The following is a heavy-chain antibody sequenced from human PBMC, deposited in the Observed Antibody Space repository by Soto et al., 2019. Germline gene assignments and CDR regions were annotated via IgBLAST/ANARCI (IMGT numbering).Heavy chain of an antibody. CDR3: ARDKGYDFWSGLNLYGMDV. D-gene: IGHD3-3*01. J-gene: IGHJ6*02. Sequence: ASVKVSCKASGYTFTGYYMHWVRQAPGQGLEWMGWINPNSGGTNYAQKFQGWVTMTRDTSISTAYMELSRLRSDDTAVYYCARDKGYDFWSGLNLYGMDVWGQGTMVTVSS. V-gene: IGHV1-2*04. CDR1: GYTFTGYY. CDR2: INPNSGGT.